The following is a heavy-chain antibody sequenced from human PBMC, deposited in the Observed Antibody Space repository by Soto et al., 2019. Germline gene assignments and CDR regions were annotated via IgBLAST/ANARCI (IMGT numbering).Heavy chain of an antibody. CDR3: AREMGGSIDY. V-gene: IGHV4-39*01. CDR1: GGSISSSSYY. CDR2: IYHSGST. J-gene: IGHJ4*02. Sequence: QLQLQESGPGLVKPSETLSLTCTVSGGSISSSSYYWGWIRQPPGKGLEWIGTIYHSGSTYYKPSLKSRVTISVDTSKNQFSLKLNSVTAADTAIYYCAREMGGSIDYWDQGTLVTVSS. D-gene: IGHD1-26*01.